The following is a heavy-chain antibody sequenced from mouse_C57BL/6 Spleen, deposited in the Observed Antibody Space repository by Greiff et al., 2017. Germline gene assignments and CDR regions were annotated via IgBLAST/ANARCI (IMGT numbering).Heavy chain of an antibody. J-gene: IGHJ2*01. CDR3: AAQITGIDY. D-gene: IGHD4-1*01. CDR1: GYTFTSYW. CDR2: IYPGSGST. Sequence: QVQLQQPGAELVKPGASVKMSCKASGYTFTSYWIPWVKQRPGQGLEWIGDIYPGSGSTNYNEKFKSKSTLTVHTSSSTAYLQLSSLTSEDSAVYYCAAQITGIDYWGQGTTLTVSS. V-gene: IGHV1-55*01.